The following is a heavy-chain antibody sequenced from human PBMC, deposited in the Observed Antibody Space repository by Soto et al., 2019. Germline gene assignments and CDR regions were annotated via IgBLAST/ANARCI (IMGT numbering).Heavy chain of an antibody. Sequence: QVQLLRSGAGVKKPGPSVKVSCKASEYTFTSFARHWLRQAPGKRLEWLGGINAGKGNTKYQKKFQGRVTITRDTSASTAYMELSSLRSEDTAVYYCARDPGYSYGYNWGQGTLVTVSS. CDR3: ARDPGYSYGYN. J-gene: IGHJ4*02. V-gene: IGHV1-3*01. D-gene: IGHD5-18*01. CDR1: EYTFTSFA. CDR2: INAGKGNT.